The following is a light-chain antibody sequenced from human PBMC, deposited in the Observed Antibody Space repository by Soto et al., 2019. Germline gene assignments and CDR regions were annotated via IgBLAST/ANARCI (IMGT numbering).Light chain of an antibody. CDR2: EVI. V-gene: IGLV2-14*01. Sequence: QSALTQPASVSGSPGQAITISCTGTGSDVGGYNYVSWYQQHSGKAPKLMIYEVINRPSEISNRFSGSKSGNTASLTISGLQAEDEADYYCSSYSSSNIPYVFGTGTKLTVL. J-gene: IGLJ1*01. CDR3: SSYSSSNIPYV. CDR1: GSDVGGYNY.